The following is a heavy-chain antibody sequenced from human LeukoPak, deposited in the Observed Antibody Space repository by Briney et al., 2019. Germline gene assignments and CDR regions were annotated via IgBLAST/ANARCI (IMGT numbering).Heavy chain of an antibody. CDR2: IRYDASNK. V-gene: IGHV3-30*02. D-gene: IGHD3-10*01. CDR3: ATTRGSSFDY. J-gene: IGHJ4*02. Sequence: GGSLRLSCAASGFTFSNYGMHWVRQAPGKGLEWVAFIRYDASNKYYADSVKGRFTISRDNSKNTLYLQMNSLRVEDTAVYYCATTRGSSFDYWGQGTLVTVSS. CDR1: GFTFSNYG.